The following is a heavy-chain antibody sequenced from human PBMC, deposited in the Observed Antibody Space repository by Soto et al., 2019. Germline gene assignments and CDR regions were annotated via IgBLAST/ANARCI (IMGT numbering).Heavy chain of an antibody. V-gene: IGHV1-18*01. CDR2: ISAYNGNT. J-gene: IGHJ5*02. D-gene: IGHD2-15*01. CDR3: ARDRCSGGSCYSDWFGP. Sequence: SVKVSSEASRFSFTCYALCWARQAPGQGLEWMGWISAYNGNTNYAQKLQGRVTMTTDTSTSTAYMELRSLRSDDTAVYYCARDRCSGGSCYSDWFGPWGQGTLVTVSS. CDR1: RFSFTCYA.